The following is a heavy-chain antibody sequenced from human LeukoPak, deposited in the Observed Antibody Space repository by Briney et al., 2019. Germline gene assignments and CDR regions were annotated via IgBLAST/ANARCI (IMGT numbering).Heavy chain of an antibody. V-gene: IGHV1-2*02. Sequence: ASVQVSFKASGYPFTCYYMHWVRQAPGQGLEWMGWINPNSGGTNYAQKFQGRVTMTRDTSISTAYMELSRLRSDDTAVYYCARTPSLAGSTSFIDYWGQGTLVTVSS. CDR2: INPNSGGT. D-gene: IGHD2-2*01. CDR3: ARTPSLAGSTSFIDY. CDR1: GYPFTCYY. J-gene: IGHJ4*02.